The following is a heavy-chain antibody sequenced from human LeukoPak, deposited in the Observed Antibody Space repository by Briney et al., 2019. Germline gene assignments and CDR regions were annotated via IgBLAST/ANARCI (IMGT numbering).Heavy chain of an antibody. CDR1: GFTFSSYW. D-gene: IGHD2-2*01. J-gene: IGHJ4*02. CDR3: AKVRYQLPRTFDY. V-gene: IGHV3-7*01. Sequence: PGGSLRLSCAASGFTFSSYWMSWVRQAPGKGLEWVANIKQDGSEKYYVDSVKGRFTISRDNAKNSLYLQMNSLRAEDTAVYYCAKVRYQLPRTFDYWGQGTLVTVSS. CDR2: IKQDGSEK.